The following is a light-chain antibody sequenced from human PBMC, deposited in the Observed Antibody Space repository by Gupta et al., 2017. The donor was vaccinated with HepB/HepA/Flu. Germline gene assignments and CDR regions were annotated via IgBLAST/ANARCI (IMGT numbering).Light chain of an antibody. CDR1: QSVSSSY. J-gene: IGKJ2*01. V-gene: IGKV3-20*01. CDR3: QQYGSSPPYT. CDR2: GAS. Sequence: EIVLTQSQGTLSLSPRERATLSCRASQSVSSSYLAWYQQKPGQAPRLLIYGASSRATGIPDRFSGSGSGTDFTLTISRLEPEDFAVYYCQQYGSSPPYTFGQGTKLEIK.